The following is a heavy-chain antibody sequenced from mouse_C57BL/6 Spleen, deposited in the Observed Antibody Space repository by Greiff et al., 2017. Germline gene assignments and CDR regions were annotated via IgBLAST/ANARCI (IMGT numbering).Heavy chain of an antibody. Sequence: QVQLKQSGPELVKPGASVKISCKASGYAFSSSWMNWVKQRPGKGLEWIGRIYPGDGDTNYNGKFKGKATLTADTSSSTAYMPLSSLTSEDSAVYFCARKDQKYSYFEGWGTGTTVTVAS. V-gene: IGHV1-82*01. CDR1: GYAFSSSW. CDR2: IYPGDGDT. J-gene: IGHJ1*03. CDR3: ARKDQKYSYFEG.